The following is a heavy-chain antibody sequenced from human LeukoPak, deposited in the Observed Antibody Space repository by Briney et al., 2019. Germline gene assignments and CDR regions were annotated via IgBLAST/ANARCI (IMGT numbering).Heavy chain of an antibody. V-gene: IGHV3-21*04. J-gene: IGHJ4*02. Sequence: GGSLRLSCAASGFTFSSYSMNWVRQAPGKGLEWVSLISSSSSYIYYADSVKGRFTISRDNSKNTLYLQMNSLRAEDTAVYYCAKETVLRYFDWLLPPADYWGQGTLVTVSS. CDR2: ISSSSSYI. D-gene: IGHD3-9*01. CDR3: AKETVLRYFDWLLPPADY. CDR1: GFTFSSYS.